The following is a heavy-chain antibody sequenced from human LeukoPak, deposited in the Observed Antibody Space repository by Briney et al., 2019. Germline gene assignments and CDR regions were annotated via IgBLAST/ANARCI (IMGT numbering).Heavy chain of an antibody. J-gene: IGHJ3*02. V-gene: IGHV1-18*04. CDR2: ITAGNGNT. D-gene: IGHD5-18*01. CDR1: GYTFTTYY. CDR3: ARDLARGYSYGYNAFDI. Sequence: ASVKVSCKTSGYTFTTYYLHWVRQAPGQGLEWMGWITAGNGNTNYAQKVQGRVTMTTDTSTSTAYMELRSLRSDDTAVYFCARDLARGYSYGYNAFDIWGQGTMVSVSS.